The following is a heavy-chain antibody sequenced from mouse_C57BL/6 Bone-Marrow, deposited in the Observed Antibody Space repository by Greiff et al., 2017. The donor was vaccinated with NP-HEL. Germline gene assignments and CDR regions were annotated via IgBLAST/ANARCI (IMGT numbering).Heavy chain of an antibody. CDR2: INPNNGGT. J-gene: IGHJ3*01. D-gene: IGHD1-1*01. CDR3: ARYSITTVVATPFAY. Sequence: VQLKQSGAELVKPGASVKMSCKASGYTFTTYPIEWMKQSHGKSLEWIGDINPNNGGTSYNQKFKGKATLTVDKSSSTAYMELRSLTSEDSAVYYCARYSITTVVATPFAYWGQGTLVTVSA. V-gene: IGHV1-18*01. CDR1: GYTFTTYP.